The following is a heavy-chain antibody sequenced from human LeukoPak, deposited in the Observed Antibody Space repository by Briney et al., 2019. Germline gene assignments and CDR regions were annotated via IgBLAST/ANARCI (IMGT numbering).Heavy chain of an antibody. V-gene: IGHV1-8*01. CDR3: ARVRYFDWLLDYYYYYYMDV. Sequence: ASVKVSCKASGYTFTSYDINWVRQATGQGLEWMGWMNPNSGNTGYAQKFQGRVTMTRNTSISTAYMELSSLRSEDTAVYYCARVRYFDWLLDYYYYYYMDVWGKGTTVTISS. D-gene: IGHD3-9*01. J-gene: IGHJ6*03. CDR2: MNPNSGNT. CDR1: GYTFTSYD.